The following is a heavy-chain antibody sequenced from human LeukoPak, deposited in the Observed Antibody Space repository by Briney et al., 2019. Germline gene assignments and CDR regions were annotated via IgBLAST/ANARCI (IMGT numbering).Heavy chain of an antibody. D-gene: IGHD3-10*01. V-gene: IGHV3-20*04. CDR2: INWNGGST. CDR1: GFTFSNYR. Sequence: GGSLTLSCAASGFTFSNYRMNWVRQAPGKGLEWVSGINWNGGSTGYGDSVKGRFTISRDNAKNSLYLQMNSLRAEDTALYYCARGISYGSGSSLPLDYWGQGTLVTVSS. CDR3: ARGISYGSGSSLPLDY. J-gene: IGHJ4*02.